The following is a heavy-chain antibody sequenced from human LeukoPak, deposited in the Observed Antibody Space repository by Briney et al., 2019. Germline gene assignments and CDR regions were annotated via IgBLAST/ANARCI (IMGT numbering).Heavy chain of an antibody. CDR3: ASDGVSAAAGSFDL. CDR1: GGSLSSYY. V-gene: IGHV4-59*01. CDR2: IYYSGST. D-gene: IGHD6-13*01. Sequence: SETLSLTCTVSGGSLSSYYWSWIRQPPGKGLEWIGYIYYSGSTNYNPSLKSRVTISADTSKNQFSLKLSSVTAADTAVYYCASDGVSAAAGSFDLWGRGTLVTVSS. J-gene: IGHJ2*01.